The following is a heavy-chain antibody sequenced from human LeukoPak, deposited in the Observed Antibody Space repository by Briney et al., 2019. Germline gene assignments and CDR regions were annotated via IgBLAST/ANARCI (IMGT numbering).Heavy chain of an antibody. CDR2: INHSGST. Sequence: SETLSLTCAVYGGSFSGYYWSWIRQPPGKGLEWIGEINHSGSTNYNPSLKSRVTISVDTSKNQFSLKLSSVTAADTAVYYCARARRGWPRRGMCHWGQGTLVTVSS. V-gene: IGHV4-34*01. CDR1: GGSFSGYY. CDR3: ARARRGWPRRGMCH. J-gene: IGHJ4*02.